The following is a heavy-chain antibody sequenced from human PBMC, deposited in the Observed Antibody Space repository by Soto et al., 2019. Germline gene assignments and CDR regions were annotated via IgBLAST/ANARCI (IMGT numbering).Heavy chain of an antibody. CDR3: ALTDFWSGKHRYYMDV. D-gene: IGHD3-3*01. CDR2: IYPGDSDT. V-gene: IGHV5-51*01. J-gene: IGHJ6*03. Sequence: LGESLKISCKGSGYSFTSYWIGWVRQMPGKGLGWMGIIYPGDSDTRYSPSFQGQVPLSADKSITTPYLQRSSLKASDTAMFYCALTDFWSGKHRYYMDVWGKGTTVTVSS. CDR1: GYSFTSYW.